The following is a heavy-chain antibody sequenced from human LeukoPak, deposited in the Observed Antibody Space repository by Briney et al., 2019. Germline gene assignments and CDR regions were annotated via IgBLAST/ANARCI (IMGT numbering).Heavy chain of an antibody. J-gene: IGHJ4*02. CDR2: IYYSGST. D-gene: IGHD5-24*01. CDR3: ARAWRWLQFPFDY. Sequence: SETLSLTCTVSGGSISSYYWSWIRRPPGKGLEWIGYIYYSGSTNNNPSLKSRVTISVDTSKNQFSLKLSSVTAADTAVYYCARAWRWLQFPFDYWGQGTLVTVSS. CDR1: GGSISSYY. V-gene: IGHV4-59*01.